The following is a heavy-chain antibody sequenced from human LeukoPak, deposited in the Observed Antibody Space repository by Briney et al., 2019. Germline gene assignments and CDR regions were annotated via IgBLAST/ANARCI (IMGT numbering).Heavy chain of an antibody. D-gene: IGHD4-23*01. CDR3: ARGIFYGGRNQYIWFDL. CDR2: LSHSGSS. Sequence: SETLSLTCTVSGGSIINSIFYWGWIRQPPGKGLEWIGTLSHSGSSYHNPSLKSRVTISEDTYKNQFSLKLSSVTAADTAVYYCARGIFYGGRNQYIWFDLWGQGTLVTVSS. CDR1: GGSIINSIFY. J-gene: IGHJ5*02. V-gene: IGHV4-39*07.